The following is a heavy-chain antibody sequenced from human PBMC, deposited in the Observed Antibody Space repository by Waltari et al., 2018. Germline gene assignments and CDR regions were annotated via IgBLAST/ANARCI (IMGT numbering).Heavy chain of an antibody. Sequence: QVQLQESGPGLVKPSETLSLTCTVSGGSLRRHYWSWIRQPPGKVLEWIGYIYYSGSTNYNPALESRVTISVDTSKNQFPLKLSSVTAAETAVYYCARGNPDDAFDIWGQGTMVTVSS. J-gene: IGHJ3*02. CDR1: GGSLRRHY. CDR3: ARGNPDDAFDI. CDR2: IYYSGST. V-gene: IGHV4-59*11.